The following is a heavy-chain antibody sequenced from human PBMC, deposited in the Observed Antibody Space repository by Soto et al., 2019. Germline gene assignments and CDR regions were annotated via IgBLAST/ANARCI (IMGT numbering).Heavy chain of an antibody. Sequence: GGSLRLSCAASGFTFSDYYMSWIRQAPGKGLEWVSYISSSGSTIYYADSVKGRFTISRDNAKNSLYLQMNSLRAEDTAVYYCARELPDNGSNWFDPWGQGTLVTVSS. V-gene: IGHV3-11*01. J-gene: IGHJ5*02. D-gene: IGHD1-1*01. CDR2: ISSSGSTI. CDR1: GFTFSDYY. CDR3: ARELPDNGSNWFDP.